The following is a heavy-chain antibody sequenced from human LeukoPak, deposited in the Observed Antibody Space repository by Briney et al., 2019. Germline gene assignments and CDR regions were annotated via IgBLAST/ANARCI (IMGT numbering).Heavy chain of an antibody. D-gene: IGHD6-6*01. CDR3: ARGRSGYSSSSLAFMIMTHATWFDP. V-gene: IGHV4-34*01. CDR2: INHSGST. CDR1: GGSFSGYY. Sequence: PSETLSLTCAVYGGSFSGYYWSWVRQPPGKGLEWVGEINHSGSTNYNPSLKSRVIIIVETSKKKFSLKLRSGAGADTAVYYCARGRSGYSSSSLAFMIMTHATWFDPWGQGTLVTVSS. J-gene: IGHJ5*02.